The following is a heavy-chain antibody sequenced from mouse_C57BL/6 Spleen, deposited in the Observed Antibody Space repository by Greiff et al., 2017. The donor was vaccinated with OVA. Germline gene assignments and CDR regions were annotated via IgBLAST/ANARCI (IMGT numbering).Heavy chain of an antibody. CDR3: ARHGDYYGSSGYAMDY. J-gene: IGHJ4*01. V-gene: IGHV5-12*01. Sequence: EVQVVESGGGLVQPGGSLKLSCAASGFTFSDYYMYWVRQTPEKRLEWVAYISNGGGSTYYPDTVKGRFTISRDNAKNTLYLQMSRLKSEDTAMYYCARHGDYYGSSGYAMDYWGQGTSVTVSS. CDR1: GFTFSDYY. D-gene: IGHD1-1*01. CDR2: ISNGGGST.